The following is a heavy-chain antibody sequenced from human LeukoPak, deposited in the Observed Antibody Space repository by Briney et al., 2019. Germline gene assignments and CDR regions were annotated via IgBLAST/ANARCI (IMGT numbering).Heavy chain of an antibody. V-gene: IGHV4-39*01. Sequence: SETLSLTCTVSGGSISSSGYYGGWIRQPPGKGLEWIGSLYYSGNTYYNPSLKSRVTISVDTSKNQFSLKLSSVTAADTAVYYCARNIAVAGRGDYMDVWGKGTTVTISS. D-gene: IGHD6-19*01. CDR2: LYYSGNT. J-gene: IGHJ6*03. CDR3: ARNIAVAGRGDYMDV. CDR1: GGSISSSGYY.